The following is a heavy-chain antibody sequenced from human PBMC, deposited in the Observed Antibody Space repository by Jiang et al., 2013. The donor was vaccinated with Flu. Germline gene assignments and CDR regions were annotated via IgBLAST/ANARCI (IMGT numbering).Heavy chain of an antibody. Sequence: QLVESGGGLVKPGGSLRLSCAASGFTFSSYSMNWVRQAPGKGLEWVSSISSSSSYIYYADSVKGRFTISRDNAKNSLYLQMNSLRAEDTAVYYCASSDCGGDCYPEYFQHWGQGTLVTVSS. V-gene: IGHV3-21*01. CDR3: ASSDCGGDCYPEYFQH. D-gene: IGHD2-21*02. CDR2: ISSSSSYI. J-gene: IGHJ1*01. CDR1: GFTFSSYS.